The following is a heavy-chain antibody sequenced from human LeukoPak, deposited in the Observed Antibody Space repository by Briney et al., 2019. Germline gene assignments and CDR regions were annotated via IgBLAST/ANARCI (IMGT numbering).Heavy chain of an antibody. CDR2: IIPVLGRP. V-gene: IGHV1-69*04. D-gene: IGHD3-3*01. J-gene: IGHJ4*02. CDR3: ATGDRGTDFNFFDS. Sequence: RASVKVSCKASGDTFGSDAISWVRQAPGQGLEWVGRIIPVLGRPSHAQKLQNRVTISADTSTSTAYMELSRLRSEDTAVYYCATGDRGTDFNFFDSWGQGTLVTVSS. CDR1: GDTFGSDA.